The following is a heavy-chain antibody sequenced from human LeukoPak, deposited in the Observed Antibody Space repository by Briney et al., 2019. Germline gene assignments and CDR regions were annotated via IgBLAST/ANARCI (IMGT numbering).Heavy chain of an antibody. CDR2: IKQDGSEK. D-gene: IGHD1-26*01. CDR1: GFTFSNYG. Sequence: GGSLRLSCAASGFTFSNYGMHWVRQAPGKGLEWVANIKQDGSEKYYVDSVKGRFTISRDNAKNSLYLQMESLRVEDTAVYYCARPGISGSYFYWGQGTLVTVSS. J-gene: IGHJ4*02. V-gene: IGHV3-7*01. CDR3: ARPGISGSYFY.